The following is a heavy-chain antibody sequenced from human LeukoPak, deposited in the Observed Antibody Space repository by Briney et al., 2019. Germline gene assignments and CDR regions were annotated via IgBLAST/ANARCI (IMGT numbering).Heavy chain of an antibody. D-gene: IGHD2-8*01. CDR3: TRDPTFNGGY. V-gene: IGHV3-7*01. Sequence: GGSLRLSCAASGFIFNNYWMSWVRQAPGKGLEWVANVNQDASKKYYVDSVRGRLTISRDNAKNSLYLQMNSLRTEDTAVYYCTRDPTFNGGYWGQGTLVTVSS. CDR1: GFIFNNYW. J-gene: IGHJ4*02. CDR2: VNQDASKK.